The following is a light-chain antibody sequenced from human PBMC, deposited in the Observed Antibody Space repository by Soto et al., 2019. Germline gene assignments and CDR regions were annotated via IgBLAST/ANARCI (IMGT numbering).Light chain of an antibody. CDR1: QSISDY. CDR3: QQYNSDST. CDR2: DAS. J-gene: IGKJ2*01. V-gene: IGKV1-5*01. Sequence: DIQMTQSPSTLSAFVGDRVTITCRASQSISDYLAWYQQKPGTAPKLLIYDASSLESGVPSRFSGSGSGTAFTLTISSLQPDDFATYYCQQYNSDSTFGQGTKLEIK.